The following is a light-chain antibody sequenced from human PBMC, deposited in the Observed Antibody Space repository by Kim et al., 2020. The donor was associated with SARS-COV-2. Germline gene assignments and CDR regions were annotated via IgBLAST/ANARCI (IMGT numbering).Light chain of an antibody. J-gene: IGKJ1*01. CDR3: QQYSNYPWT. CDR2: DAS. Sequence: AAVGDRGTITCRASQTIRSWLAWYQQKPGKAPNLLISDASSLESGVPSRFSGSGSETEFTLTISSLQPDDFATYYCQQYSNYPWTFGQGTKVDIK. V-gene: IGKV1-5*01. CDR1: QTIRSW.